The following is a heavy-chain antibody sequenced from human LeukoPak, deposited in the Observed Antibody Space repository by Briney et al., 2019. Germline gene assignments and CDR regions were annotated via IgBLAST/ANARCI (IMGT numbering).Heavy chain of an antibody. CDR2: IHYSGTT. CDR1: GGSMSSGDYS. D-gene: IGHD2-2*01. J-gene: IGHJ6*02. CDR3: AREGRFCSSTSCQVYFYYGMDV. Sequence: SQTLSLTCTVSGGSMSSGDYSWSWVRQPPGKGLEWIGYIHYSGTTYYNPSLKSRVTISEDTSKNQFSLKLSSVTAADTAVYYCAREGRFCSSTSCQVYFYYGMDVWGRGTSVTVSS. V-gene: IGHV4-30-4*01.